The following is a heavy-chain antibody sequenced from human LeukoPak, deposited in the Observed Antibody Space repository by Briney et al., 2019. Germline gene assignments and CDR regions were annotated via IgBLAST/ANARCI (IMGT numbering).Heavy chain of an antibody. Sequence: GASVKVSCKASGYTFTSYGISWVRQAPGQGLEWMGWISAYNGNTNYAQKLQGRVTMTTDTSTSTAYMELRSLRSDDTAVYYCTTDCGGYDYGDFVDYWGQGTLVTVSS. V-gene: IGHV1-18*01. CDR1: GYTFTSYG. D-gene: IGHD4-17*01. CDR3: TTDCGGYDYGDFVDY. CDR2: ISAYNGNT. J-gene: IGHJ4*02.